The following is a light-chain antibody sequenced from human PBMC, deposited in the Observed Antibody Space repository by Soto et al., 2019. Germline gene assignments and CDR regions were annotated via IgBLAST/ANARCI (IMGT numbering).Light chain of an antibody. CDR3: APWDDSLNGRV. CDR1: SSNIGSNY. V-gene: IGLV1-47*01. J-gene: IGLJ3*02. Sequence: QPVLTQPPSASGTPGQRVTISCSGSSSNIGSNYVYWYQQLPGTAPKLLIYRNNQRPSGVPDRFSGSKSGTSASLAISGLRSEDEADYYCAPWDDSLNGRVFGGGTNLTVL. CDR2: RNN.